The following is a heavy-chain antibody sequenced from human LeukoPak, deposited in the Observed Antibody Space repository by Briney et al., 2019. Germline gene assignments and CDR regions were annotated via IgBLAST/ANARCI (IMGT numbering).Heavy chain of an antibody. D-gene: IGHD2-2*01. CDR3: AREYQLLGTVYNYFDP. Sequence: ASVKVSCKASGYTFTGYYMHWVRQAPGQGLEWMGWINPNSGNTGYAQKFQGRVTMTRNTSISTAYMELTSLRSEDTAVYYCAREYQLLGTVYNYFDPWGQGTLVTVPS. J-gene: IGHJ5*02. V-gene: IGHV1-8*02. CDR1: GYTFTGYY. CDR2: INPNSGNT.